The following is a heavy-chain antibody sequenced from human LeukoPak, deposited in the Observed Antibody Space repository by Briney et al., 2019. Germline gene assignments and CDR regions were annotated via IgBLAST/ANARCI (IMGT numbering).Heavy chain of an antibody. CDR1: GDSISSHY. D-gene: IGHD4-17*01. CDR2: VYHTGST. CDR3: AAKVTTRWYFDL. Sequence: SETLSLTCNASGDSISSHYWSWIRQPPGKGLEWIGFVYHTGSTNYNPSLKSRVTISVDTSKNQFSLKMRSVTAADTAVYYCAAKVTTRWYFDLWGRGTLVTVSS. J-gene: IGHJ2*01. V-gene: IGHV4-59*03.